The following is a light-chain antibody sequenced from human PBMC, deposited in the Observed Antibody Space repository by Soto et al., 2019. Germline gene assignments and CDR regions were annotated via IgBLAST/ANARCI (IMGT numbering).Light chain of an antibody. V-gene: IGKV1D-13*01. J-gene: IGKJ3*01. CDR2: DAS. Sequence: AIQLTQSPSSLSASVGDRVTITCRASQGISSALAWYQQKPGKAPELLIYDASSLESGVPSRFSGSGSGTDFTLTISSLQPEDFATYCCQQFTNYPPTFGPGTKVDIK. CDR3: QQFTNYPPT. CDR1: QGISSA.